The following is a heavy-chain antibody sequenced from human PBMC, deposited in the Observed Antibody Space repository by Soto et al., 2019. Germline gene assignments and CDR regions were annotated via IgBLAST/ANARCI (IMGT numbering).Heavy chain of an antibody. CDR2: IYYSGST. V-gene: IGHV4-39*01. CDR1: GGSISSSSYY. J-gene: IGHJ5*02. D-gene: IGHD3-16*01. CDR3: ARHRRQWHLGMTRVITFSAP. Sequence: SETLSLTCTVSGGSISSSSYYWGWIRQPPGKGLEWIGSIYYSGSTYYNPSLKSRVTISVDTSKNQFSLKLSSVTAADTAVYYCARHRRQWHLGMTRVITFSAPGGKGTLVTVPS.